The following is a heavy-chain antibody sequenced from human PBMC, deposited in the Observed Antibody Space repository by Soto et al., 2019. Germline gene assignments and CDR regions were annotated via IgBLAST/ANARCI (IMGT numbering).Heavy chain of an antibody. J-gene: IGHJ5*02. V-gene: IGHV1-69*13. CDR1: GGTFSSYA. D-gene: IGHD5-12*01. CDR3: ARGRGYSGYDTNWFDP. CDR2: IIPIFGTA. Sequence: VASVKVSCKASGGTFSSYAISWVRQAPGQGLEWMGGIIPIFGTANYAQKFQGRVTITADESTSTAYMELSSLRSEDTAVYYCARGRGYSGYDTNWFDPWGQGTLVTVSS.